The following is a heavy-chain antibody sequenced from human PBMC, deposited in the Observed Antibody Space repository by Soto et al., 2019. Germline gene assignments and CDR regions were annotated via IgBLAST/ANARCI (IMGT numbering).Heavy chain of an antibody. CDR1: GYTFSSYV. J-gene: IGHJ4*02. CDR3: TRDLPPVDH. V-gene: IGHV1-18*01. Sequence: QVQLVQSGAEVKKPGASVKVSCKASGYTFSSYVISWVRQAPGQGLEWMGWISAYNGNPTYAQNLQGRVAMTTYPSASIAHRELRSLPSDDTAVYYCTRDLPPVDHWRQGTLVTVSS. CDR2: ISAYNGNP.